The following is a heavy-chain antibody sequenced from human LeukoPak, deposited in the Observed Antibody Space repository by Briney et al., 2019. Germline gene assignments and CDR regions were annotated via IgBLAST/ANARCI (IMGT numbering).Heavy chain of an antibody. CDR3: ARGIAVAGTVDY. Sequence: ASAKVSCKASGGTFSSYAISWVRQAPGQGLEWMGGIIPIFGTANYAQKFQGRVTITADKSTSTAYMELSSLRSEDTAVYYCARGIAVAGTVDYWGQGTLVTVSS. J-gene: IGHJ4*02. CDR1: GGTFSSYA. V-gene: IGHV1-69*06. CDR2: IIPIFGTA. D-gene: IGHD6-19*01.